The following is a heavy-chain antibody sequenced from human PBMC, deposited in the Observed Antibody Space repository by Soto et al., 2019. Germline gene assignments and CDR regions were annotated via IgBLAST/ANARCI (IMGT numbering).Heavy chain of an antibody. CDR3: ASHYYDSSGYPHDAFDI. D-gene: IGHD3-22*01. CDR1: GGTFSSYT. Sequence: QVQLVQSGAEVKKPGSSVKVSCKASGGTFSSYTISWVRQAPGQGLEWMGRIIPILGIANYTQKFQGRVTITADKSPSTAYMELSSLRSEDTAVYYCASHYYDSSGYPHDAFDIWGQGTMVTVSS. J-gene: IGHJ3*02. CDR2: IIPILGIA. V-gene: IGHV1-69*02.